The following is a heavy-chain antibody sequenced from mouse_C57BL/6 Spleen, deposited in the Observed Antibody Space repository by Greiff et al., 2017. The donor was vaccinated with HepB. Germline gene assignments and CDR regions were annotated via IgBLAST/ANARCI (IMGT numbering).Heavy chain of an antibody. CDR3: TRGYDSPYYYAMDY. D-gene: IGHD2-4*01. J-gene: IGHJ4*01. Sequence: VQLQQSGAELVRPGASVKLSCTASGFNIKDYYMHWVKQRPEQGLEWIGRIDPEDGDTEYAPKFQGKATMTADTSSNTAYLQLSSLTSEDTAVYYCTRGYDSPYYYAMDYWGQGTSVTVSS. V-gene: IGHV14-1*01. CDR2: IDPEDGDT. CDR1: GFNIKDYY.